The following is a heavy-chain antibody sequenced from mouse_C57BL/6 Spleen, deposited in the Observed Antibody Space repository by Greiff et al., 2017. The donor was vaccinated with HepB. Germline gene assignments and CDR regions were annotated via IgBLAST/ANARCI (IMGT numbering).Heavy chain of an antibody. Sequence: QVQLQQPGTELVKPGASVKLSCKASGYTFTSYWMHWVKQRPGQGLEWIGNINPSNGGTNYNEKFKSKATLTVDKSSSTAYMQLRSLTSEDSAVYYCARSGYYGSPSYFDYWGQGTTLTVSS. CDR2: INPSNGGT. CDR1: GYTFTSYW. D-gene: IGHD1-1*01. CDR3: ARSGYYGSPSYFDY. J-gene: IGHJ2*01. V-gene: IGHV1-53*01.